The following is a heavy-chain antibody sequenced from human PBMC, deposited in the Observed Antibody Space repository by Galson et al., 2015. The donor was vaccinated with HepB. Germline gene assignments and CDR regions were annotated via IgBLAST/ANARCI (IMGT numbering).Heavy chain of an antibody. V-gene: IGHV3-30-3*01. CDR3: ARVRQWLERDAFDL. CDR1: GFTFSSYA. Sequence: SLRLSCAASGFTFSSYAMHWVRQAPGRGLEWVGLISYDGSTTYYADSVKGRCTIYRDNSMKTLYLQMNSLRVEERAVYYCARVRQWLERDAFDLWGQGTMVTVSS. CDR2: ISYDGSTT. J-gene: IGHJ3*01. D-gene: IGHD6-19*01.